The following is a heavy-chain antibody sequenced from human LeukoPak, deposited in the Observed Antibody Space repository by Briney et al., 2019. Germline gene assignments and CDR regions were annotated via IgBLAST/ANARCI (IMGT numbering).Heavy chain of an antibody. J-gene: IGHJ4*02. CDR2: IYSGGST. CDR1: GFTVSGNY. D-gene: IGHD3-16*01. V-gene: IGHV3-53*01. Sequence: GGSLRLSCAASGFTVSGNYMSWVRQAPGKGLEWVSIIYSGGSTYYADSVKGRFTISRDNSKNTLYLQLNSLRAEDTAVYYCARDMHGGIFDYWGQGTLVTVSS. CDR3: ARDMHGGIFDY.